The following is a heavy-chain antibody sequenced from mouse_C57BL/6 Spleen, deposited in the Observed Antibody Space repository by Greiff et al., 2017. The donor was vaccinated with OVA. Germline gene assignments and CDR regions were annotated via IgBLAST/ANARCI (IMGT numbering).Heavy chain of an antibody. CDR2: ISGGGGNT. CDR3: ARNLLLRSLFDY. V-gene: IGHV5-9*04. Sequence: EVKLVESGGGLVKPGGSLKLSCAASGFTFSSYTMSWVRQTPEKRLEWVATISGGGGNTYYPDSVKGRFTISRDNAKNTLYLQMSSLRSEDTAVYYCARNLLLRSLFDYWGQGTTLTVSS. J-gene: IGHJ2*01. D-gene: IGHD1-1*01. CDR1: GFTFSSYT.